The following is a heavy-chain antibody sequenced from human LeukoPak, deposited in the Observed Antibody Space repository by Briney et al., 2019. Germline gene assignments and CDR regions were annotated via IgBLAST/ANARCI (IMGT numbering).Heavy chain of an antibody. J-gene: IGHJ6*02. CDR1: GFTVSSNY. CDR3: ARDPGYDFWSGYYGYGMDV. CDR2: INSDGSST. V-gene: IGHV3-74*01. D-gene: IGHD3-3*01. Sequence: GGSLRLSCAASGFTVSSNYMSWVRQAPGKGLVWVSRINSDGSSTSYADSVKGRFTISRDNAKNTLYLQMNSLRAEDTAVYYCARDPGYDFWSGYYGYGMDVWGQGTTVTVSS.